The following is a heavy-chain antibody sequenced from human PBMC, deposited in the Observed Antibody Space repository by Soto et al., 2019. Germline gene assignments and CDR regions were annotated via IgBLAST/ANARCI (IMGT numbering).Heavy chain of an antibody. CDR2: IIPIFGTA. Sequence: QVQLVQSGAEVKKPGSSVKVSCKASGGTFSSYAISWVRQAPGQGLEWMGGIIPIFGTANYAQKFQGRVTITAXESXSXGYMQLSSLRSEDTAVYYCARDPYCGGDCPQNWFDPWGQGTLVTVSS. J-gene: IGHJ5*02. CDR1: GGTFSSYA. V-gene: IGHV1-69*12. CDR3: ARDPYCGGDCPQNWFDP. D-gene: IGHD2-21*02.